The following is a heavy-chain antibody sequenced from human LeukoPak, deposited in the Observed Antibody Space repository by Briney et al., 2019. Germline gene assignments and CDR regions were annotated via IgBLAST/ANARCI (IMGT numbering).Heavy chain of an antibody. V-gene: IGHV4-59*01. J-gene: IGHJ4*02. CDR1: GGSISSYY. CDR2: IYYSGST. D-gene: IGHD3-22*01. CDR3: ARQRDYYDSSGYYSRIFDY. Sequence: SETLSLTXTVSGGSISSYYWSWIRQPPGKGLEWIGYIYYSGSTNYNPSLKSRVTISVDTSKNQFSLKLSSVTAADTAVYYCARQRDYYDSSGYYSRIFDYWGQGTLVTVSS.